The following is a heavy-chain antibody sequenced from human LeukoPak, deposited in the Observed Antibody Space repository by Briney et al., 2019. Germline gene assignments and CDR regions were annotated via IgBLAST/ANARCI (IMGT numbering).Heavy chain of an antibody. CDR1: GFSFTDYY. CDR2: ISFDGSNK. Sequence: PGGSLRLSCATSGFSFTDYYMSWIRQAPGKGLEWVAAISFDGSNKYHADSVKGRLTISRDNSKNTLYLQMNSLRAEDTAVYYCARGRGYCSSTSCSNWFDPWGQGTLVTVSS. V-gene: IGHV3-30-3*01. J-gene: IGHJ5*02. D-gene: IGHD2-2*01. CDR3: ARGRGYCSSTSCSNWFDP.